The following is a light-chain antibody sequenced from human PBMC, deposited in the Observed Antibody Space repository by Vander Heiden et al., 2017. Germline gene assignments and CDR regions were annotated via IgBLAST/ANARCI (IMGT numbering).Light chain of an antibody. V-gene: IGKV3-11*02. J-gene: IGKJ4*01. CDR1: QSVSSY. CDR2: DAS. CDR3: QQRSNWPAA. Sequence: ELVLTQSAATLSLSPGERATLSCRASQSVSSYLAWYQQKPGQAPRLLIYDASNRATGVPARFSGSGSERDFTLTISSLEPEDFAIYYCQQRSNWPAAFGGGTMVEIK.